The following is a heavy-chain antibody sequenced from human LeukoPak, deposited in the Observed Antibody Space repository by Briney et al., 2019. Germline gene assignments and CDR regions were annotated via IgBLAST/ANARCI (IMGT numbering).Heavy chain of an antibody. V-gene: IGHV3-48*03. CDR1: EFTFSSYA. Sequence: GGSLRLSCAASEFTFSSYAMNWVRQAPGKGLEWVSYITGSGNYIYYADSVKGRFTISRDNAKNSLYLQMNSLTAEDTAVYYCARGGGRRYFDNWGQGTLVTVSS. J-gene: IGHJ4*02. CDR3: ARGGGRRYFDN. CDR2: ITGSGNYI. D-gene: IGHD6-25*01.